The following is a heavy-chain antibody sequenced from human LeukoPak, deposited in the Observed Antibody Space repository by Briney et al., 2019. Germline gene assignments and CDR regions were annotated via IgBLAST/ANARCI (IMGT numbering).Heavy chain of an antibody. CDR1: GGSISGGGYS. J-gene: IGHJ5*02. CDR3: ARLGPYYYDSSGPEGVIRWFDP. V-gene: IGHV4-30-2*01. Sequence: PSETLSLTCAVSGGSISGGGYSWSWIRQPPGKDLEWIGYIYDSGSTNYNPSLKSRVTISVDKSKNQFSLKLSSVTAADTAVYYCARLGPYYYDSSGPEGVIRWFDPWGQGTLVTVSS. CDR2: IYDSGST. D-gene: IGHD3-22*01.